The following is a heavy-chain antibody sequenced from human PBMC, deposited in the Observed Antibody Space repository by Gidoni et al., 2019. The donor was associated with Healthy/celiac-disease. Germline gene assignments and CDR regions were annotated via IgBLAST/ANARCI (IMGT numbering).Heavy chain of an antibody. CDR1: GYTFTSYY. CDR3: ASCIAARPGRDYYYYYGMDV. J-gene: IGHJ6*02. Sequence: QVQLVQSGAEVKKPGASVKVSCKASGYTFTSYYMHWVRQAPGQGLEWMGINNPRGGSTSYAQKFQGRVTMTRDTATSTVYMELSSLRSEDTAVYYCASCIAARPGRDYYYYYGMDVWGQGTTVTVSS. D-gene: IGHD6-6*01. V-gene: IGHV1-46*01. CDR2: NNPRGGST.